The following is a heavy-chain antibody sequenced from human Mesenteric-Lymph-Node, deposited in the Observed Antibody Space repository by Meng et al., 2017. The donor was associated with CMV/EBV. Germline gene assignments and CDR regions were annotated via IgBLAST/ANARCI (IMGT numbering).Heavy chain of an antibody. V-gene: IGHV3-21*04. CDR3: VKDLSDIVLVPAALGRRRALGSHFDY. CDR2: ISSSSSYI. D-gene: IGHD2-2*01. J-gene: IGHJ4*02. Sequence: GESLKISCAASGFTFSSYSMNWVRQAPGKGLEWVSSISSSSSYIYYADSVKGRFTISRDNAKNSLYLQMNSLRAEDTAVYYCVKDLSDIVLVPAALGRRRALGSHFDYWGQGTLVTVSS. CDR1: GFTFSSYS.